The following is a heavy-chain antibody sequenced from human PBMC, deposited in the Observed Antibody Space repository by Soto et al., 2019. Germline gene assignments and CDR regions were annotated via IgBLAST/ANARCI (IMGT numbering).Heavy chain of an antibody. V-gene: IGHV3-48*02. Sequence: GGSLRLSCAASGFTFSSYSMNWVRQAPGKGLEWVSYISSSSSTIYYADSVKGRFTISRDNAKNSLYLQMNSLRDEDTAVYYCARASDNDYYGSGSYFSTNWFDPWGQGTLVTVSS. J-gene: IGHJ5*02. CDR3: ARASDNDYYGSGSYFSTNWFDP. CDR1: GFTFSSYS. CDR2: ISSSSSTI. D-gene: IGHD3-10*01.